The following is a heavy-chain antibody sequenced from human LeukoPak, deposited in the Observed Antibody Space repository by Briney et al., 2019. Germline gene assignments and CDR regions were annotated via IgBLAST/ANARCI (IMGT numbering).Heavy chain of an antibody. CDR3: ARRGDIDY. CDR1: GGSISNYF. Sequence: SETLSLTCTVSGGSISNYFWSWVRQPAGKGLEWIGSIYHSGSTYYNPSLKSRVTISVDTSKNQFSLKLSSVTAADTAVYYCARRGDIDYWGQGTLVTVSS. J-gene: IGHJ4*02. V-gene: IGHV4-4*07. D-gene: IGHD3-10*01. CDR2: IYHSGST.